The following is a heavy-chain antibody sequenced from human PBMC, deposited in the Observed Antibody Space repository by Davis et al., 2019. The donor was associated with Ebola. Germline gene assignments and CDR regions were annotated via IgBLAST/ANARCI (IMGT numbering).Heavy chain of an antibody. D-gene: IGHD3-16*02. CDR2: ITSYNDNT. Sequence: ASVKVSCKASGYTFTDYNIHWMRQAPGQGLEWIGWITSYNDNTKYSQKFQGRVTITRDTSASTAYMDLSSLTSEDTAVYYCTILAISYYFDSWGQGTLVTVSS. CDR1: GYTFTDYN. CDR3: TILAISYYFDS. V-gene: IGHV1-3*04. J-gene: IGHJ4*02.